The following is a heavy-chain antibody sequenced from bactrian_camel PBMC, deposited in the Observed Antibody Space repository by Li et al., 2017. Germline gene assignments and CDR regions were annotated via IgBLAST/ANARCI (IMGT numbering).Heavy chain of an antibody. Sequence: HVQLVESGGGSVQAGGSPKLSCAASGFVFSRCGMGWYRQPPGKERELVSTLKRDGTTIYADSVKGRFTISQDNAKNTLYLQMNSLKTEDTAVYYCAAEAIGRRGSCRGYWGQGTQVTVS. J-gene: IGHJ6*01. CDR3: AAEAIGRRGSCRGY. D-gene: IGHD5*01. CDR2: LKRDGTT. CDR1: GFVFSRCG. V-gene: IGHV3S53*01.